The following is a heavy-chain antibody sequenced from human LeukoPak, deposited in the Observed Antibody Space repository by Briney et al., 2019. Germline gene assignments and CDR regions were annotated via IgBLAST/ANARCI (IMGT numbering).Heavy chain of an antibody. Sequence: GGSLRLSCAASGFTVSSNYMSWVRQAPGKGLEWVSVIYSGGSTYYADSVKGRFTISRDNSKNTLYLQMNSLRAEDTAVYYCAREPSTATKGGYYYGMDVWGQGTTVTVSS. CDR1: GFTVSSNY. CDR2: IYSGGST. D-gene: IGHD4-17*01. J-gene: IGHJ6*02. CDR3: AREPSTATKGGYYYGMDV. V-gene: IGHV3-66*01.